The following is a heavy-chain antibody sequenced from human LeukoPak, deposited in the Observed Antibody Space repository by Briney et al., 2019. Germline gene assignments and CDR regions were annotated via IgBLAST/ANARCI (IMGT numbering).Heavy chain of an antibody. V-gene: IGHV3-23*01. J-gene: IGHJ5*02. D-gene: IGHD6-19*01. CDR2: ISGSGGST. Sequence: GGSLRLSCAASGFTFSSYATSWVRQAPGKGLEWVSAISGSGGSTYYADSVKGRFTISRDNSKNTLYLQMNSLRAEDTAVYYCAKSGIAAVAGSWFDPWGQGTLVTVSS. CDR1: GFTFSSYA. CDR3: AKSGIAAVAGSWFDP.